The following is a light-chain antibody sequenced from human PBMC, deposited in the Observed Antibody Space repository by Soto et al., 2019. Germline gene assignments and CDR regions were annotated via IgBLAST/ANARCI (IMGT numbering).Light chain of an antibody. V-gene: IGKV1-27*01. CDR1: QDISNY. J-gene: IGKJ4*01. CDR3: QKYNRAPLT. Sequence: DIQMTQSPSSLSASVGDTVTITCRASQDISNYLAWYQQKPGRVPKVLIYAASTLQSGVPSRFSAIGSGTYFTLTISSLQPEDVATYYCQKYNRAPLTFGGGPKVEIK. CDR2: AAS.